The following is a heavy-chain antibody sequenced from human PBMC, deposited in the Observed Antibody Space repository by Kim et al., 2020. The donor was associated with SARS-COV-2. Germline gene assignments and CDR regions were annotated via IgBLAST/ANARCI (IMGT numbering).Heavy chain of an antibody. J-gene: IGHJ4*02. Sequence: YNPSLKSRVTVSIDTSKNQCSLKLSSVTAADTAVYYCARRRGDYGDSDYWGQGTLVTVSS. D-gene: IGHD4-17*01. V-gene: IGHV4-39*01. CDR3: ARRRGDYGDSDY.